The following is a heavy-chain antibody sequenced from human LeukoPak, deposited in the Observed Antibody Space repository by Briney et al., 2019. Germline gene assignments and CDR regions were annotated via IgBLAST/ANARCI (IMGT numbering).Heavy chain of an antibody. CDR3: ARGSLHRYGDYGDDGMDV. CDR1: GYTFTSYA. J-gene: IGHJ6*02. CDR2: INAGNGNT. Sequence: ASVKVSCKASGYTFTSYAMHWVRQAPGQRLEWMGWINAGNGNTKYSQKFQGRVTITRDTSASTAYMELSSLRSEDTAVYYCARGSLHRYGDYGDDGMDVWGQGTTVTVSS. V-gene: IGHV1-3*01. D-gene: IGHD4-17*01.